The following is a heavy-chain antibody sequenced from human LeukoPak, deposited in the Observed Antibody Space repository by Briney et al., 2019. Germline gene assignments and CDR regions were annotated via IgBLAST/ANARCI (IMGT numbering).Heavy chain of an antibody. J-gene: IGHJ4*02. CDR1: GGSISSNY. V-gene: IGHV4-59*08. Sequence: SETLSLTCTVSGGSISSNYWSWIRRPPGKGREWIGWIYYSRSTTYNPSLKSRVTMSLDTSKTLFSLKLRSVTAADTAVYFCARQIDGYVYFDYWGQGALVTVSS. CDR2: IYYSRST. CDR3: ARQIDGYVYFDY. D-gene: IGHD5-18*01.